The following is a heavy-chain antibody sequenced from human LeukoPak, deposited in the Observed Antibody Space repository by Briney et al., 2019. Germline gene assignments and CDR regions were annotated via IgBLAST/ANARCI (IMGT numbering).Heavy chain of an antibody. V-gene: IGHV3-64*01. CDR2: ISSNGGST. J-gene: IGHJ4*02. CDR3: ARGGVYSDYVDY. CDR1: GFTFSSYA. Sequence: PGGSLRLSCAASGFTFSSYAIHWVRQAPGKGLEYVSAISSNGGSTYYANSVKGRFTISRDNSKNTAYLQMGSLRVEDMAVYYCARGGVYSDYVDYWGQGTLVTVSS. D-gene: IGHD4-11*01.